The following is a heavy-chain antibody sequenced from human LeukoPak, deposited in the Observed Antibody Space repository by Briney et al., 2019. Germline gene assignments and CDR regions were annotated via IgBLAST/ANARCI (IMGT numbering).Heavy chain of an antibody. J-gene: IGHJ3*02. V-gene: IGHV3-53*01. CDR1: GFTVSSNY. CDR3: AREPLEYISSEDAFDI. D-gene: IGHD6-6*01. CDR2: IYSGGST. Sequence: PGGSLRLSCAASGFTVSSNYMSWVRQAPGKGLEWVSAIYSGGSTYYADSVKGRFTISRDNSKNTLYLQMNSLRAEDTAVYYCAREPLEYISSEDAFDIWGQGTMVTVSS.